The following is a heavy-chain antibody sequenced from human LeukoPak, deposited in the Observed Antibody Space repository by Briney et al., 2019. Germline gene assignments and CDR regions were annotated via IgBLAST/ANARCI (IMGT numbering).Heavy chain of an antibody. Sequence: GGSLRLSCAASGFTVSSNYMSWVRQAPGKGLEWVSVIYSGGSTYYADSVKGRFTISRDNSKNTLYLQMNSLRAEDTAVYYCARDRSTMISPDDAFDIWGQGTMVTVSS. V-gene: IGHV3-66*01. CDR1: GFTVSSNY. J-gene: IGHJ3*02. CDR2: IYSGGST. D-gene: IGHD3-22*01. CDR3: ARDRSTMISPDDAFDI.